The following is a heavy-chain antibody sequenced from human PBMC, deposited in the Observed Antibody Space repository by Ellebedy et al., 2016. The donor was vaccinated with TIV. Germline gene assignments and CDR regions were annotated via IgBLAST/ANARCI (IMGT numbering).Heavy chain of an antibody. D-gene: IGHD5-12*01. V-gene: IGHV4-39*07. CDR1: GDSISSTNYF. J-gene: IGHJ4*02. CDR2: LNYGGES. Sequence: MPSETLSLTCIVSGDSISSTNYFWGWIRQSPGKGLEWIGSLNYGGESYFDPSLKNRVTMSLDQSKNQFSLKVNSVTAADTAIYYCASHRGFYSGWSFDYWGQGTLTTVSS. CDR3: ASHRGFYSGWSFDY.